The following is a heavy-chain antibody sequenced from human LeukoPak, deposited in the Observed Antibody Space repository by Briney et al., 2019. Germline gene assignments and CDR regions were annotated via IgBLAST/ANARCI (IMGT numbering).Heavy chain of an antibody. D-gene: IGHD3-10*01. CDR1: RLTFSDYY. CDR3: ARYGSGSFDIDY. V-gene: IGHV3-11*04. J-gene: IGHJ4*02. Sequence: GGPLSLSWAAPRLTFSDYYRTWIGQAPGKGREGVPYISSSGSTIYYAASVKGRFTISRDNAKNSLYLQMNSLRAEDTAVYYCARYGSGSFDIDYWGQGTLVTVSS. CDR2: ISSSGSTI.